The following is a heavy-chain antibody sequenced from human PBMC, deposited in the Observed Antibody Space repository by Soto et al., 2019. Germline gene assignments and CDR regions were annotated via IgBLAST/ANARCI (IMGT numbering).Heavy chain of an antibody. Sequence: ASVKVSCKASGYTFTSYAMHWVRQAPGQRLEWMGWINAGNGNTKYSQKFQGRVTITRDTSASTAYMELSSLRSEDTAVYYCARGPPNYGDYYYGMDVWGQGTTVTVSS. D-gene: IGHD4-17*01. CDR2: INAGNGNT. J-gene: IGHJ6*02. V-gene: IGHV1-3*01. CDR1: GYTFTSYA. CDR3: ARGPPNYGDYYYGMDV.